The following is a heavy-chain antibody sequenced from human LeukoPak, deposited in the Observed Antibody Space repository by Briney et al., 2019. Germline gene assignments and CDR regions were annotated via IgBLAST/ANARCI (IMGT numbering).Heavy chain of an antibody. J-gene: IGHJ4*02. Sequence: GGSLRLSCAASGFTFSSFEMKWVRQAPGKGLEWVSYISSGGSTIYYADSVKGRFTISRDNAKNSLYLQMNSLRAEDTAVYYCARKRYFDCWGQGTLVTVSS. CDR1: GFTFSSFE. V-gene: IGHV3-48*03. D-gene: IGHD3-9*01. CDR2: ISSGGSTI. CDR3: ARKRYFDC.